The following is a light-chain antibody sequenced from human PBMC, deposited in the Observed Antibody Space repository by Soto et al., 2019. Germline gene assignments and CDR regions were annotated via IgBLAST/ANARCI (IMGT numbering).Light chain of an antibody. Sequence: DIQMTQSPSTLSASVGDRVTITCRANQSISDWLAWYQQKPGKAPNLLIYDASNLESGVPSRFSGSGSGTDFTLTISSLQPDDFAAYYCQQYNSSPLTFGVGTKMEIK. V-gene: IGKV1-5*01. J-gene: IGKJ4*01. CDR3: QQYNSSPLT. CDR1: QSISDW. CDR2: DAS.